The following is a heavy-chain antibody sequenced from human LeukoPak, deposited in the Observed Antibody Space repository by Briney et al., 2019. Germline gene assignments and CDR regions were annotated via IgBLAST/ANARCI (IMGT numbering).Heavy chain of an antibody. D-gene: IGHD5-24*01. J-gene: IGHJ4*02. CDR2: IKQDGNEK. CDR1: GFTFSSYC. V-gene: IGHV3-7*01. CDR3: ARDRFDGYTLFDY. Sequence: PGGSLRLSCAASGFTFSSYCMSWVRQAPGKGLEWVANIKQDGNEKYYVDSVKGRFTISRDNAKNSLYLQMNSLRAEDTAVYYCARDRFDGYTLFDYWGQGTLVTVSS.